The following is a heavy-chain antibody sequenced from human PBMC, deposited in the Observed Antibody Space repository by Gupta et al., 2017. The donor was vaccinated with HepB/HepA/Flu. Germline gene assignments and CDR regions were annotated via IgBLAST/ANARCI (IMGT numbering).Heavy chain of an antibody. V-gene: IGHV4-34*01. CDR2: INHSGST. D-gene: IGHD3-10*01. Sequence: QVQLQQWGAGLLKPSETLSLTCAVYGGSFSGYYWSWIRQPPGKGLEWIGEINHSGSTNYNTSLKSRVTISVDTSKNQFSLKLSSVTAADTAVYYCARGLILWFGELSSFDPWGQGTLVTVSS. J-gene: IGHJ5*02. CDR3: ARGLILWFGELSSFDP. CDR1: GGSFSGYY.